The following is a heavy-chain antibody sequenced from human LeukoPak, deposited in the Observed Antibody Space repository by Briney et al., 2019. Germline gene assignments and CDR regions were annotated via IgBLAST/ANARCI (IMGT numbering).Heavy chain of an antibody. CDR1: GFTFSSFA. CDR2: ISDNVGST. CDR3: AKVRLRYFDWLLDFDY. J-gene: IGHJ4*02. D-gene: IGHD3-9*01. V-gene: IGHV3-23*01. Sequence: GGSLRLSCAASGFTFSSFAMGWVRQAPGKGLEWVSLISDNVGSTTYGDFVKVRFTISRANSKNTLYLQMNSLRAEDTAVYYCAKVRLRYFDWLLDFDYWGQGTLVTVSS.